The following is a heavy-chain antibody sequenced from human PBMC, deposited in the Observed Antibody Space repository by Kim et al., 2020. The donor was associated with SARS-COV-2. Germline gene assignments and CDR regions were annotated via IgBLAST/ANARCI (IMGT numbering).Heavy chain of an antibody. D-gene: IGHD7-27*01. CDR1: GGSILSSSFY. V-gene: IGHV4-39*07. Sequence: SETLSLTCTVSGGSILSSSFYWGWIRQAPGKGLEWIGSMYFSGSTLYNPSLKSRVTISKGTSKDQFSLKLTSVTAADTAVYYCGGITTGDPGHWGPWLFGSWGQGTLVTVAS. CDR3: GGITTGDPGHWGPWLFGS. CDR2: MYFSGST. J-gene: IGHJ4*02.